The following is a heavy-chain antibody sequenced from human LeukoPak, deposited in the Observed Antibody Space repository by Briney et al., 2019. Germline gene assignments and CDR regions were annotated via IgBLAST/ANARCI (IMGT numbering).Heavy chain of an antibody. D-gene: IGHD6-19*01. CDR2: INHSGST. V-gene: IGHV4-34*01. J-gene: IGHJ4*02. CDR3: ARGGIGWDSSGWYLYYFDY. Sequence: SETLSVTCAVYGGTFSGYYWSWIRQPPGKWLERIGEINHSGSTNYNPSLKSRVTISVDTSKNQFSLKLSSVTAADTAVYYCARGGIGWDSSGWYLYYFDYWGQGTLVTVSS. CDR1: GGTFSGYY.